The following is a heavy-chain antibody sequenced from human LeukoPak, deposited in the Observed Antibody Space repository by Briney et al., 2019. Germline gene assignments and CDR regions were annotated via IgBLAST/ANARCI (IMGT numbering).Heavy chain of an antibody. D-gene: IGHD6-13*01. Sequence: GGSLRLSCAASGFTFSSYSMNWVRQAPGKGLEWVSYISSSGSTIYYADSVKGRFTISRDNAKNSLYLQMNSLRAEDTAVYYCARGYSSSWYVNYFDYWGQGTLVTVSS. CDR1: GFTFSSYS. V-gene: IGHV3-48*04. J-gene: IGHJ4*02. CDR3: ARGYSSSWYVNYFDY. CDR2: ISSSGSTI.